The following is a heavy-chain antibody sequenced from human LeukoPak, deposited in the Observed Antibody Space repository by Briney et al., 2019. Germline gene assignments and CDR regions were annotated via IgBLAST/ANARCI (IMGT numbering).Heavy chain of an antibody. Sequence: GASVKVSCKASGGTFSSYAISWVRQAPGQGLEWMGGIIPIFGTANYAQKFQGRVTITADESTSTAYMELRSLRSDDTAVYYCARALRGISDYYYYMDVWGKGTTVTVSS. CDR1: GGTFSSYA. CDR2: IIPIFGTA. CDR3: ARALRGISDYYYYMDV. V-gene: IGHV1-69*13. J-gene: IGHJ6*03. D-gene: IGHD3-10*01.